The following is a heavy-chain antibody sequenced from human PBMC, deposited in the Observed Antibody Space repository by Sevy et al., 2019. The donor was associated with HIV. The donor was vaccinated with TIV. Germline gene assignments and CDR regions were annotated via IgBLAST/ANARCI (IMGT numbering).Heavy chain of an antibody. V-gene: IGHV3-7*01. J-gene: IGHJ3*02. CDR1: GFTFSIYW. D-gene: IGHD5-18*01. CDR3: ARYEEDTTLVNAFDI. CDR2: MKQDGSEE. Sequence: GGSLRLSCAASGFTFSIYWMSWVRQAPGKGLEWVATMKQDGSEEDYVDSVKGRFTISRDNAKNSLFLQMNSLSAEDTAVYYCARYEEDTTLVNAFDIWGQGTMVTVSS.